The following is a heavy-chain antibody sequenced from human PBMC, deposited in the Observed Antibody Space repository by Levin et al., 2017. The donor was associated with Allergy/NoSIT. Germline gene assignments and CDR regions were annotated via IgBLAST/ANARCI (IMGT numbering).Heavy chain of an antibody. CDR3: AHLGIAEAGSNQVFDH. D-gene: IGHD6-13*01. Sequence: GESLKISCKASGYTFTGYYMHWVRQAPGQGLEWVGRINPNSGGTNYAQKFQGRVTMTRDTSISTAYMELSSLRSDDTAVYYCAHLGIAEAGSNQVFDHWGQGALVTVSS. CDR1: GYTFTGYY. J-gene: IGHJ4*02. V-gene: IGHV1-2*06. CDR2: INPNSGGT.